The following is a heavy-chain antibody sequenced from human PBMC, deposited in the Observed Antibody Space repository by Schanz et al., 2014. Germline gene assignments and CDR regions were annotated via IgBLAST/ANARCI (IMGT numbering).Heavy chain of an antibody. CDR3: ARDRGYCSGGSCLTFDY. CDR2: ISYDGSNK. D-gene: IGHD2-15*01. Sequence: QVQLVESGGGVVQPGRSLRLSCAAYGFTLSSYAMHWVRQAPGKGLEWVAVISYDGSNKYYADSVKGRFTISRDNSKNTLYLQMNTLRAEATAVYYCARDRGYCSGGSCLTFDYWGQGTLVNVSP. CDR1: GFTLSSYA. V-gene: IGHV3-30-3*01. J-gene: IGHJ4*02.